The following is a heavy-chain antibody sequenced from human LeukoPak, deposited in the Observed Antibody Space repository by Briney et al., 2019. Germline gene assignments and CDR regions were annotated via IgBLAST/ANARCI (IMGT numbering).Heavy chain of an antibody. CDR3: ARGRYTSSPYFDY. D-gene: IGHD6-6*01. CDR1: GFTFSSYD. J-gene: IGHJ4*02. CDR2: IWYDGSNE. Sequence: PGGSLRLSCAASGFTFSSYDLHWVRQAPGKGLEWVAVIWYDGSNEYYADSVKGRFTISRDYSKNTLYLQMNSLRVDDTAVYYCARGRYTSSPYFDYWGQGALVTVSS. V-gene: IGHV3-33*01.